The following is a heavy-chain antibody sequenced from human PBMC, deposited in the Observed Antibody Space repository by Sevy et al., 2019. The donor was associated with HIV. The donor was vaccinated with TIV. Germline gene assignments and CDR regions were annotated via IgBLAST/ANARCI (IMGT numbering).Heavy chain of an antibody. CDR3: TRDGGGDYFDY. V-gene: IGHV3-30*04. J-gene: IGHJ4*02. CDR2: ISYDGGKT. CDR1: GFTFRRYA. D-gene: IGHD2-15*01. Sequence: GGSLRLSCAASGFTFRRYAMHWVRQAPGQGLESVAVISYDGGKTYHADSVKGRFTISGDNSQKTLYLQMNSLRAEDTAVYYCTRDGGGDYFDYWGLGTLVTVSS.